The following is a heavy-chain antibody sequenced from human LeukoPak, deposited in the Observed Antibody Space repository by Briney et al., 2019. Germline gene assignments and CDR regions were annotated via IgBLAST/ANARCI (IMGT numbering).Heavy chain of an antibody. CDR3: ASGSHSGSYGPFDY. D-gene: IGHD1-26*01. CDR1: GFTFSSYA. Sequence: GGSLRLSCAASGFTFSSYAMHWVRQAPGKGLEYVSAISSNGGSTYYANSVKGRFTISRDNSKNTLYLQMGSLRAEDMAVYYCASGSHSGSYGPFDYWGQGTLVTVSS. V-gene: IGHV3-64*01. CDR2: ISSNGGST. J-gene: IGHJ4*02.